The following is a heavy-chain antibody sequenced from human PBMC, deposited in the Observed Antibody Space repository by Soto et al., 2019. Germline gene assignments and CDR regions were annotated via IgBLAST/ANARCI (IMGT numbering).Heavy chain of an antibody. CDR1: GGSISSGGYY. J-gene: IGHJ4*02. Sequence: SETLSLTCTVSGGSISSGGYYWSWIRQHPGKGLEWIGYIYYSGSTYYNPSLTSRVTISVDTSKNQFSLKLSSVTAADTAVYYWAAEVVAATFYFDYWGQGTLVNVSS. D-gene: IGHD2-15*01. CDR2: IYYSGST. V-gene: IGHV4-31*03. CDR3: AAEVVAATFYFDY.